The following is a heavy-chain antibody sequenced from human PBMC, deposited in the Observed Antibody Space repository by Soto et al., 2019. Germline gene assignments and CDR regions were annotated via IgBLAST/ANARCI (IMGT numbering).Heavy chain of an antibody. Sequence: GGSLRLSCAASGFTFSSYSMNWVRQAPGKGLEWVSSISSSSSYIYYADSVKGRFTISRDNAKNSLYLQMNSLRAEDTAVYYCARVSCSGGSCSPFYYGMDVWGQGTTVTVSS. CDR2: ISSSSSYI. D-gene: IGHD2-15*01. CDR3: ARVSCSGGSCSPFYYGMDV. CDR1: GFTFSSYS. V-gene: IGHV3-21*01. J-gene: IGHJ6*02.